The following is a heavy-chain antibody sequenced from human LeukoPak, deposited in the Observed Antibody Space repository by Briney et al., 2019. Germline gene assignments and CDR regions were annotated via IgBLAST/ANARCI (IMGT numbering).Heavy chain of an antibody. CDR1: GGSISSGSYY. V-gene: IGHV4-61*02. CDR2: IYTSGST. J-gene: IGHJ6*03. D-gene: IGHD2-2*01. Sequence: ASETLSLTCTVSGGSISSGSYYWSWIRQPAGKGLEWIGRIYTSGSTNYNPSLKSRVTISVDTSKNQFSLKLSSVPAADTAVYYCARDIVVVPTPSYYYYYYYMDVWGKGTTVTVS. CDR3: ARDIVVVPTPSYYYYYYYMDV.